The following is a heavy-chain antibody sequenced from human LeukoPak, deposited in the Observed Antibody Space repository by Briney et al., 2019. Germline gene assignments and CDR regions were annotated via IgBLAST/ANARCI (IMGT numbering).Heavy chain of an antibody. Sequence: PSETLSLTCAVSGGSISRSNWWSWVRQSPGKGLEWVSYISSSSSTIYYADSVKGRFTISRNNAKNSLYLQMNSLRAEDTAVYYCARVTTVTGRPFDYWGQGTLVTVSS. V-gene: IGHV3-48*01. CDR3: ARVTTVTGRPFDY. J-gene: IGHJ4*02. D-gene: IGHD4-11*01. CDR1: GGSISRSN. CDR2: ISSSSSTI.